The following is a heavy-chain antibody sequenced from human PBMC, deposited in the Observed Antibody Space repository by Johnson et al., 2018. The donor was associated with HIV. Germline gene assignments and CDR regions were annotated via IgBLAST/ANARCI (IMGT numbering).Heavy chain of an antibody. CDR1: GFTFSSYA. J-gene: IGHJ3*02. D-gene: IGHD3-22*01. V-gene: IGHV3-30-3*01. CDR2: ISYDGSNK. Sequence: QVQLVESGGGVVQPGRSLRLSCAASGFTFSSYAMHWVRQAPGKGLEWVAVISYDGSNKYYADSVKGRFTISRDNSKNTLYLQMNSLRAEDTAVYYCARGEPYYDDSSGYYYPDAFDIWGQGTMVTVSS. CDR3: ARGEPYYDDSSGYYYPDAFDI.